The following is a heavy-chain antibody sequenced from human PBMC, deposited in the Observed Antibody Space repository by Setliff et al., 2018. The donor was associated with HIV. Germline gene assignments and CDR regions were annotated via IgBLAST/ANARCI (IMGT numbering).Heavy chain of an antibody. V-gene: IGHV4-39*07. CDR1: GDSVSSRKYY. D-gene: IGHD1-1*01. CDR3: ARGLGTTGRSD. Sequence: PSETLSLTCSVSGDSVSSRKYYWGWIRQSPGKGLEWIGSVYFNGITHDNPSLKSRVTISLDTSKNQLSLKLSSVTSADTAVYYCARGLGTTGRSDWGQGTLVTVSS. CDR2: VYFNGIT. J-gene: IGHJ4*02.